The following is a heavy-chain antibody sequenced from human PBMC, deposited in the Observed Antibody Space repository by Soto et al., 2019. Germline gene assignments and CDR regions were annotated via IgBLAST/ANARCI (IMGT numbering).Heavy chain of an antibody. J-gene: IGHJ4*02. CDR2: IYHSGST. Sequence: QLQLQESGSGLVKPSQTLSLTCAVSGGSISSGGYSWSWIRQPPGKGLEWIGYIYHSGSTYYNPSLTSRVTLSVDTSKTQFSLKLRSVTAADTAVYYCPAGGGPPRYYWGQGTLVTVSS. D-gene: IGHD1-26*01. V-gene: IGHV4-30-2*01. CDR3: PAGGGPPRYY. CDR1: GGSISSGGYS.